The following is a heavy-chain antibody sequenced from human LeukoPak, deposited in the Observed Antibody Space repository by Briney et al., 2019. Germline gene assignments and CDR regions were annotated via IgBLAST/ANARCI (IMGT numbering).Heavy chain of an antibody. J-gene: IGHJ3*02. CDR2: IIPIFGTA. CDR3: ARDVGAKIVFDI. D-gene: IGHD1-26*01. V-gene: IGHV1-69*06. Sequence: SVKVSCKASGYTFTGYYMHWVRQAPGQGLEWMGGIIPIFGTANYAQKFQGRVTITADKSTSTAYMELSSLRSEDTAVYYCARDVGAKIVFDIWGQGTMVTVSS. CDR1: GYTFTGYY.